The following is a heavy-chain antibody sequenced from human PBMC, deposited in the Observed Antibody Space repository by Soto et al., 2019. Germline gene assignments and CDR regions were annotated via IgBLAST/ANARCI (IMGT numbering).Heavy chain of an antibody. CDR1: GFTFSDYY. V-gene: IGHV3-11*01. Sequence: GGSLRLSCAASGFTFSDYYMSWIRQAPGKGLEWVSYISSSGSTIYYADSVKGRFTISRDNAKNSLYLQMDSLRAEDTAVYYCARDNPYCGGDCSPDAFDIWGQGTMVTVS. CDR2: ISSSGSTI. D-gene: IGHD2-21*02. J-gene: IGHJ3*02. CDR3: ARDNPYCGGDCSPDAFDI.